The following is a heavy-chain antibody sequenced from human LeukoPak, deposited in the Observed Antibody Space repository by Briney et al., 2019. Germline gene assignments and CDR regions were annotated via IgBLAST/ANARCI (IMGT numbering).Heavy chain of an antibody. CDR1: GFTFSSYA. J-gene: IGHJ4*02. CDR2: ISGSGGST. D-gene: IGHD3-22*01. Sequence: GGSLRLSCAASGFTFSSYAMSWVRQAPGKGLEWVSAISGSGGSTYYADSVKGRFTISRDNAKNTLYLQINSLRAEDTAVYYCAKGSTYYYDSSGFDYWGQGTLVTVSS. CDR3: AKGSTYYYDSSGFDY. V-gene: IGHV3-23*01.